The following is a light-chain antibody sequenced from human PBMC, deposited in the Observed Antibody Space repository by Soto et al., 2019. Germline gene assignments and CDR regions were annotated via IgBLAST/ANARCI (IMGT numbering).Light chain of an antibody. CDR2: DVS. J-gene: IGLJ2*01. Sequence: QSALTQPASVSGSPGQSITISCTGTSRDVGGYNYVSWYQQHPSRAPKLMMYDVSNRPSGVSDRFSGSKSGNTASLTISGLQAEDEADYYCSSYTRSDTVLFGGGTQLTVL. V-gene: IGLV2-14*03. CDR3: SSYTRSDTVL. CDR1: SRDVGGYNY.